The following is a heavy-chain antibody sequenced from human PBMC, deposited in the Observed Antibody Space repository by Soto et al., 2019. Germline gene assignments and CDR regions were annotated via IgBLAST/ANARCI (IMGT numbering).Heavy chain of an antibody. CDR3: AKRHLTAAGFDY. V-gene: IGHV3-23*01. J-gene: IGHJ4*02. CDR1: GFTFSNYA. CDR2: ITGSGGGT. Sequence: EVQLLESGGGLVQPGGSLRLSCAASGFTFSNYAMTWVRQAPGKGLEWVSVITGSGGGTYFVDSVKGRFTISRDNSRNSVYLQMKSLRADDTAVYYCAKRHLTAAGFDYWGRGTLVTVSS. D-gene: IGHD6-13*01.